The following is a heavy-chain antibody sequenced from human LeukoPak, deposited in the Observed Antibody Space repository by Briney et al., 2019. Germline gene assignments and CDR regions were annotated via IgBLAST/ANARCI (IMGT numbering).Heavy chain of an antibody. D-gene: IGHD6-13*01. Sequence: ASVKVSCKAFGYTFTGYYVHWVRQAPGQGLEYMGWIHPNNGGTKTTQKFQGRLTMTRDTSITTDFMGLSSLTSDDTAIYYCAKEGKTGSGNWYGAFDIWGQGTMVTVSS. V-gene: IGHV1-2*02. CDR1: GYTFTGYY. CDR2: IHPNNGGT. CDR3: AKEGKTGSGNWYGAFDI. J-gene: IGHJ3*02.